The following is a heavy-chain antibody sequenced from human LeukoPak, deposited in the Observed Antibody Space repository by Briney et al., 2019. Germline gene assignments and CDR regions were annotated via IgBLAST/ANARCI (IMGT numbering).Heavy chain of an antibody. CDR2: ITSSSSTI. V-gene: IGHV3-48*01. D-gene: IGHD5-12*01. CDR3: ARDSRYSGYDSNSFDY. Sequence: PGGSLRLSCAASGFSFSTYSMNWVRQAPGKGLEWVSYITSSSSTIYYADSVKGRFTISRDNAKNSLYLQMNSLRAEDTAVYYCARDSRYSGYDSNSFDYWGRGTLVTVSS. J-gene: IGHJ4*02. CDR1: GFSFSTYS.